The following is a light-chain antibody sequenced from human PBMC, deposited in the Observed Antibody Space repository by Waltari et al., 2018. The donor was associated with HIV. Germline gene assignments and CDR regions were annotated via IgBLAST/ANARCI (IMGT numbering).Light chain of an antibody. CDR2: YDT. V-gene: IGLV3-21*04. CDR1: NIERKS. J-gene: IGLJ2*01. CDR3: QVWDSTSDHVL. Sequence: SSLLTQTPSVSVAPGTPARITCGGKNIERKSVHWYQQKPGQAPLLVIYYDTDRPSGIPERFSGSNSGNTATLTISRVGDGDEADYYCQVWDSTSDHVLIGGGTRLTVL.